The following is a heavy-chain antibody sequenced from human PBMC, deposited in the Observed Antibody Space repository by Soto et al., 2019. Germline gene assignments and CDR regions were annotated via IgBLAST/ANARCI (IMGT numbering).Heavy chain of an antibody. CDR2: AYCRWRS. D-gene: IGHD5-12*01. CDR3: VSQRATVPTQAYFVC. J-gene: IGHJ4*02. V-gene: IGHV4-39*01. CDR1: GGSVTNSSYY. Sequence: SETLPLTCTVSGGSVTNSSYYWGWSRQSPGKGLEWIGSAYCRWRSYSKSSVRSRVTISVATYKPRCSLSFHSVSASDTAVYFCVSQRATVPTQAYFVCWGPGDLGTVSS.